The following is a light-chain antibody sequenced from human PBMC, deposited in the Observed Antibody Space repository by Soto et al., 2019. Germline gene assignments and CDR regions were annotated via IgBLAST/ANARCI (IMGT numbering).Light chain of an antibody. CDR2: KAS. J-gene: IGKJ1*01. CDR3: QQYNSYSGT. V-gene: IGKV1-5*03. CDR1: QTIGSW. Sequence: DLQITHSPCTLSASVLYRVTATCRASQTIGSWLAWYQQKPGKAPKLLIYKASSLESGVPSRFSGSGSGTEFTLTISSLQPDDFATYYCQQYNSYSGTFGQGTKVDIK.